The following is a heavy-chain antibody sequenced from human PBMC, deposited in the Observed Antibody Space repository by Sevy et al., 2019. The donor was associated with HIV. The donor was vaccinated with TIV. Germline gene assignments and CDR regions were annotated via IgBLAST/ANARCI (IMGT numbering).Heavy chain of an antibody. Sequence: ASVKVSCKASGYTFTSYRIYWVRQAPGQGLEWMGWISPFNGDTNYAQKLQGRVTMITDTSTNTAYMEMRSLRSDETAMYYCARAYCSGGSCYSLAYWGQGTLVTVSS. V-gene: IGHV1-18*01. CDR1: GYTFTSYR. D-gene: IGHD2-15*01. CDR3: ARAYCSGGSCYSLAY. CDR2: ISPFNGDT. J-gene: IGHJ4*02.